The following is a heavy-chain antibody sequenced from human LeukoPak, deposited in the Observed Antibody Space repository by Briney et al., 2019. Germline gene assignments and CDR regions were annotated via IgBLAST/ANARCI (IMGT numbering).Heavy chain of an antibody. CDR3: AKDRGGSSRTYPFDY. Sequence: GGSLRLSCAASGFTFSSYAMSWVRQAPGKGLEWVSAISGSGGSTYYADSVKGRFTISRDNSKNTLYLQMNSLRAEDTAVYYCAKDRGGSSRTYPFDYWGQGTLVTVSS. V-gene: IGHV3-23*01. CDR2: ISGSGGST. CDR1: GFTFSSYA. J-gene: IGHJ4*02. D-gene: IGHD2-15*01.